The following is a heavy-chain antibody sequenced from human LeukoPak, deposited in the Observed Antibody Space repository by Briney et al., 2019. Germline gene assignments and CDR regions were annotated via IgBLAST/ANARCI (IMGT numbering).Heavy chain of an antibody. Sequence: ASLKVSCKASGYTFTGYYMHWVRQAPGQGLDWMGWINPNSGCTNYSQKVDGRVTMTRDTSIRTAYMELSRLRSDDTAVYYCERDHPTRQCSSNSCYYVPKFDYWGQGTLVTVSS. CDR3: ERDHPTRQCSSNSCYYVPKFDY. D-gene: IGHD2-2*01. V-gene: IGHV1-2*02. CDR1: GYTFTGYY. CDR2: INPNSGCT. J-gene: IGHJ4*02.